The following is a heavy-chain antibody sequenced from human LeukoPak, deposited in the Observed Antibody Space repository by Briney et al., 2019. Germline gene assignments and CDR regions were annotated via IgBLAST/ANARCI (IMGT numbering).Heavy chain of an antibody. CDR2: INPNSGGT. Sequence: ASVKVSCKASGYTFTGYYMHWVRQAPGQGLEWMGRINPNSGGTNYAQKFQGRVTMTRDTSISTAYMELSRLRSDDTAVYYYARDRIAAAGTLEYYYYYYGMDVWGQGTTVTVSS. CDR3: ARDRIAAAGTLEYYYYYYGMDV. D-gene: IGHD6-13*01. CDR1: GYTFTGYY. V-gene: IGHV1-2*06. J-gene: IGHJ6*02.